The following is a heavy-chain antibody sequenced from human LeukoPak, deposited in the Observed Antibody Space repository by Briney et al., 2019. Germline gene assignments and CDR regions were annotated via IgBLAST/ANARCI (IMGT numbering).Heavy chain of an antibody. J-gene: IGHJ4*02. CDR2: IKQDGSEK. CDR1: GFTFSNHW. Sequence: GSLRLSCAASGFTFSNHWMSWVRQAPGKGLEWVANIKQDGSEKYYVDSVKGRFTISRDNAKNSLYLQMNSLRAEDTAVYYCARDGGRRWLQWDYWGQGTLVTVSS. V-gene: IGHV3-7*01. CDR3: ARDGGRRWLQWDY. D-gene: IGHD5-24*01.